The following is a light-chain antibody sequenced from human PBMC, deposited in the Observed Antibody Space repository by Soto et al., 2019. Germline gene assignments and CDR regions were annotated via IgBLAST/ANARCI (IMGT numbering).Light chain of an antibody. CDR2: GAS. Sequence: EIVMTQSPATLSVSPGERATLSCRASQSISSNLAWYQQKPGQAPRLFIYGASTRATGVPTRFSGSGSGTEFTLTISSLQSEDSALYYCQQYSNWPLTFGGGTKVEIK. J-gene: IGKJ4*01. CDR3: QQYSNWPLT. V-gene: IGKV3-15*01. CDR1: QSISSN.